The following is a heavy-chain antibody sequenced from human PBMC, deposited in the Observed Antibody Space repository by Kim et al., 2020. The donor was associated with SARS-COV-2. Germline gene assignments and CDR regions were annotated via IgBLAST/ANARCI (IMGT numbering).Heavy chain of an antibody. D-gene: IGHD6-19*01. CDR1: GFTFSSYG. CDR2: ISYDGSNK. V-gene: IGHV3-30*18. Sequence: GGSLRLSCAASGFTFSSYGMHWVRQAPGKGLEWVAVISYDGSNKYYADSVKGRFTISRDNSKNTLYLQMNSLRAEDTAVYYCAKDGGYSSGWYYWGQGTLVTVSS. J-gene: IGHJ4*02. CDR3: AKDGGYSSGWYY.